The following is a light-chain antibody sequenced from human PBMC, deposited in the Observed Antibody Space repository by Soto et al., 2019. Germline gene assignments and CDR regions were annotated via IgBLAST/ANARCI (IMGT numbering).Light chain of an antibody. Sequence: EIVMTQSPATLSVSPGERATLSCRASQSVSSNLAWYQQKPGQAPSLLIYGASTRATGMPARFSGSGSGTEFTLTISSLQSEDFAVYYCQQYNKWPLTFGGGTKVEIK. V-gene: IGKV3D-15*01. CDR3: QQYNKWPLT. CDR2: GAS. J-gene: IGKJ4*01. CDR1: QSVSSN.